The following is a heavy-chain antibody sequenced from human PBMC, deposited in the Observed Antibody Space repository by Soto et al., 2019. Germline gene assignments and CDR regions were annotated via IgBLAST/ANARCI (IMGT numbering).Heavy chain of an antibody. J-gene: IGHJ4*02. CDR3: ARLDYVWGSYPDY. Sequence: SETLSLTCTVSGGSISSYYWSWIRQPPGKGLEWIGYIYYSGSTNYNPSLKSRVTISVDTSKNQFSLKLSSVTAADTAVYYCARLDYVWGSYPDYWGQGTLVTAPQ. D-gene: IGHD3-16*02. CDR1: GGSISSYY. CDR2: IYYSGST. V-gene: IGHV4-59*01.